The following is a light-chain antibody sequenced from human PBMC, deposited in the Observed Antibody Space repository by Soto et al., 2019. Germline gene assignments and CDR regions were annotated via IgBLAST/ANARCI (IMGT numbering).Light chain of an antibody. J-gene: IGLJ2*01. V-gene: IGLV3-1*01. CDR3: QVWDSTTAV. CDR1: KLADKY. Sequence: SYELTQPPSVSVSPGQTASITCSGDKLADKYTCWYQQRPGQSPVLVIYQDNRRPSGIPGRFSGSNSGTTATMTVTGTQAIDEADYFCQVWDSTTAVFGGGTKLTVL. CDR2: QDN.